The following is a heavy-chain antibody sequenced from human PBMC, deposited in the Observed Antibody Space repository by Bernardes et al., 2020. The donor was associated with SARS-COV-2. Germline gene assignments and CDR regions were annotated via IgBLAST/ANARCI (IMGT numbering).Heavy chain of an antibody. V-gene: IGHV3-53*01. Sequence: GSLRLSCAASGFTVTNNYMSWVRQVPGKGLEWVSLIYSGGRTYYADSVKGRFTISRHNSKNTLYLQMNSLRAEDTAVYYCALTTYYYNNSGYFYWGQGTLVTVSS. CDR2: IYSGGRT. CDR1: GFTVTNNY. D-gene: IGHD3-22*01. J-gene: IGHJ4*02. CDR3: ALTTYYYNNSGYFY.